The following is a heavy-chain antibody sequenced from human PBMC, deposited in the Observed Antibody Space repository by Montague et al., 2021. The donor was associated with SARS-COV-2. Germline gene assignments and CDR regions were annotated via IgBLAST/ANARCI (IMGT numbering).Heavy chain of an antibody. D-gene: IGHD5-12*01. CDR2: IEYSGST. Sequence: SETLSLTCTVSGDSLSFYFWTWIRQPPGRGLEWIGYIEYSGSTNYNPSLKSRLTMSLDMPSNQFSLELRSVTAADTAVYFCERLGYSTSTVDSWGHGTLVSVSS. V-gene: IGHV4-59*08. CDR1: GDSLSFYF. J-gene: IGHJ5*01. CDR3: ERLGYSTSTVDS.